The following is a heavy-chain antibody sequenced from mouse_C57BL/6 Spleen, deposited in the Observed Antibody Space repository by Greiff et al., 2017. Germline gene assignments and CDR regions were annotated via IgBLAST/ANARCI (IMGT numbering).Heavy chain of an antibody. CDR1: GFSLTSYG. J-gene: IGHJ1*03. V-gene: IGHV2-5*01. D-gene: IGHD1-1*01. Sequence: QVQLQQSGPGLVQPSQSLSITCTVSGFSLTSYGVHWVRQSPGKGLEWLGVIWRGGSTDYNAAFMSRLSITKDNAKSQVFFKMNRLQADDTAIYYCAKGEYYYGSSYGYFDVWGTGTTVTVSS. CDR3: AKGEYYYGSSYGYFDV. CDR2: IWRGGST.